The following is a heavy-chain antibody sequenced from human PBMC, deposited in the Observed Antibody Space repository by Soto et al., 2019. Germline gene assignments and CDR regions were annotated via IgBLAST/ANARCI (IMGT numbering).Heavy chain of an antibody. Sequence: GGSLRLSCVASGFTFSDYSVSWVRQAPGKGLEWLSSISSSSTFTHYADSVKGRFTISRDNAKNSLYLQMNSLRAEDTAVYYCAAPYSTGHRLLGYWGQGTLVTVSS. D-gene: IGHD6-19*01. V-gene: IGHV3-21*01. J-gene: IGHJ4*02. CDR1: GFTFSDYS. CDR2: ISSSSTFT. CDR3: AAPYSTGHRLLGY.